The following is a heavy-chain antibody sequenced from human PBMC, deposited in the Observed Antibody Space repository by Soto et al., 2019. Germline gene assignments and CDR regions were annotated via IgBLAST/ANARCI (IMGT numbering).Heavy chain of an antibody. D-gene: IGHD3-9*01. V-gene: IGHV3-33*01. CDR3: VRGPHILTGYTHWYFDL. J-gene: IGHJ2*01. CDR2: IWYDGSNK. CDR1: GFIFSNYG. Sequence: PGRSLRLSCAASGFIFSNYGMHWVRQAPGKGLEWVAFIWYDGSNKYYADSVKGRFTISRDNSKNTLYVQMNSLRAEDTAVYYCVRGPHILTGYTHWYFDLWGRGTMGTVSS.